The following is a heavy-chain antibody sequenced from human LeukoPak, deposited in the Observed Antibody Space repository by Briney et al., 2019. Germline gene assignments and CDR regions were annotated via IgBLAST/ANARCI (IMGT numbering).Heavy chain of an antibody. CDR2: INPNSGGT. CDR3: AREGVDWNHSVYYFDY. D-gene: IGHD1-1*01. J-gene: IGHJ4*02. Sequence: ASVQVSRQASGYTFTGYYMHWVRQAPGQGLEWMGWINPNSGGTNYSQKFQGRVTMTRDTYISTAYMELSRLRSDDTAVYYCAREGVDWNHSVYYFDYWGQGTLVTVSS. V-gene: IGHV1-2*02. CDR1: GYTFTGYY.